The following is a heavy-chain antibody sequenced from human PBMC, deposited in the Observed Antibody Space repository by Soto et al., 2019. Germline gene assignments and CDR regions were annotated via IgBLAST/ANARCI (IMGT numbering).Heavy chain of an antibody. CDR3: AKKAIAAAGLGSTFDP. D-gene: IGHD6-13*01. Sequence: EVQLLESGGGLVQPGGSLRLSCAASGFTFSSYAMSWVRQAPGKGLEWVSAISGSGGSTYHADSVKGRFTISRDNSKNTLYLQMNSLRAEDTAVYYCAKKAIAAAGLGSTFDPWGQGTLVTVSS. CDR2: ISGSGGST. V-gene: IGHV3-23*01. CDR1: GFTFSSYA. J-gene: IGHJ5*02.